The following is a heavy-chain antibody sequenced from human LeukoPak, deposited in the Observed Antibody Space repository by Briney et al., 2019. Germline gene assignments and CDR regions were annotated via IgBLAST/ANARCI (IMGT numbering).Heavy chain of an antibody. CDR2: ISSSSSYI. J-gene: IGHJ4*02. V-gene: IGHV3-21*01. Sequence: PGGSLRLSCAASGFTFSSYSMNWVRQAPGKGLEWVSSISSSSSYIYYADSVKGRFTISRDNAKNSLYLQTNSLRAEDTAVYYCARDSGSYRGRAYWGQGTLVTVSS. CDR3: ARDSGSYRGRAY. CDR1: GFTFSSYS. D-gene: IGHD1-26*01.